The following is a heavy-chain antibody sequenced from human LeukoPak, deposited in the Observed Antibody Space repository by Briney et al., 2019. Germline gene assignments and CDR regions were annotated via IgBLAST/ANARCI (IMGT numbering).Heavy chain of an antibody. D-gene: IGHD3-22*01. CDR2: ISTYNGNT. J-gene: IGHJ4*02. CDR3: ARGDDSSAYFLNCFDY. Sequence: ASVKVSCKASGYTFTTYGISWVRQAPGQGLEWMGWISTYNGNTNYAQKLQGRVTMTTDTSTSTVYMELSSLRSEDTAVYYCARGDDSSAYFLNCFDYWGQGTLVTVSS. CDR1: GYTFTTYG. V-gene: IGHV1-18*01.